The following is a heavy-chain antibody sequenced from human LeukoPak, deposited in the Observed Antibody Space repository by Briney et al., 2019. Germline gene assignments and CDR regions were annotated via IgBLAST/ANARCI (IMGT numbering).Heavy chain of an antibody. D-gene: IGHD2/OR15-2a*01. CDR1: GYTFTGHY. V-gene: IGHV1-2*02. J-gene: IGHJ6*02. CDR3: ARDRVPFYSSTFKDYYLQYGLDV. CDR2: INANNGGT. Sequence: ASAKVSCKASGYTFTGHYIHWVRQAPGQGLEWMGWINANNGGTSYAQKFQGRVSLTRDTSISTAYMEVSRLRADDTALYYCARDRVPFYSSTFKDYYLQYGLDVWGQGTTVTVSS.